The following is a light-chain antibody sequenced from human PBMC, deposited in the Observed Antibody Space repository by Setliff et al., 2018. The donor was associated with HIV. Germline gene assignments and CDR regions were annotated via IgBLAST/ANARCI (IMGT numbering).Light chain of an antibody. CDR1: SSDVGSYNL. J-gene: IGLJ1*01. CDR3: ASYRSPATYV. Sequence: QSVLTQPASVSGSPGQSITLSCTGTSSDVGSYNLVSWYQQRPGKAPKLIIFDVSERPSGVSHRFSASKSGNTASLTISGLQTEDEANYFCASYRSPATYVFGIGTKVTVL. V-gene: IGLV2-14*02. CDR2: DVS.